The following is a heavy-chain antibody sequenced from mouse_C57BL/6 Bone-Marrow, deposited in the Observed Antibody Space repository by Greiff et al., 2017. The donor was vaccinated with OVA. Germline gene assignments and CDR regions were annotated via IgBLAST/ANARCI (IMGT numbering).Heavy chain of an antibody. V-gene: IGHV1-55*01. J-gene: IGHJ4*01. CDR3: ARNGYYAMDY. CDR2: IYPGRGST. Sequence: VQLQQPGAELVKPGASVKMSCKASGYTFTSYWLTWVKQRPGQGLEWIGDIYPGRGSTNYNEKFKSKATLTVDTSSSTAYMQLSSLTSEDSAVYYCARNGYYAMDYWGQGTSVTVSS. CDR1: GYTFTSYW.